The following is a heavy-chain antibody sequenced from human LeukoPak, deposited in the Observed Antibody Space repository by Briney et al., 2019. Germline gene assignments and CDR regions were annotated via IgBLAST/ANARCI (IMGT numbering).Heavy chain of an antibody. CDR1: GYSFTSYG. J-gene: IGHJ6*03. CDR2: ISAYNGNT. Sequence: ASVKVSCKASGYSFTSYGISWVRQAPGQGLEWMGWISAYNGNTNYAQKLQGRVTMTTDTSTSTAYMELRSLRSDDTAVYYCARVLSDNYYYYYMDVWGKGTTVTISS. CDR3: ARVLSDNYYYYYMDV. D-gene: IGHD2/OR15-2a*01. V-gene: IGHV1-18*01.